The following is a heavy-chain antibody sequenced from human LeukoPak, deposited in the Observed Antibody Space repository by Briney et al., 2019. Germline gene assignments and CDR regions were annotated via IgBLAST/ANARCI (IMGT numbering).Heavy chain of an antibody. CDR1: GYTFTSYA. D-gene: IGHD5-12*01. Sequence: SVKVSCKASGYTFTSYALNWVRQAPGQGLEWMGGIIPIFGTANYAQKFQGRVTITADESTSTAYMELSSLRSEDTAVYYCARGTIVATINAWFDPWGQGTLVTVSS. J-gene: IGHJ5*02. CDR2: IIPIFGTA. CDR3: ARGTIVATINAWFDP. V-gene: IGHV1-69*13.